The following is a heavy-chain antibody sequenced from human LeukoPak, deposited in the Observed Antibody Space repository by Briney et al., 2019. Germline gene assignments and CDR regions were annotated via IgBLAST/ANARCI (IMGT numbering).Heavy chain of an antibody. CDR1: GGSISSYY. CDR2: IYYSGST. D-gene: IGHD6-19*01. Sequence: SETLSLTCTVSGGSISSYYWSWIRQPPGKGLEWIGYIYYSGSTNYNPSLKSRVTISVDTSKNQFSLKLSSVTAADTAVYYCARGTIAVAGTSAFDIWGQGTMVTVSS. CDR3: ARGTIAVAGTSAFDI. V-gene: IGHV4-59*01. J-gene: IGHJ3*02.